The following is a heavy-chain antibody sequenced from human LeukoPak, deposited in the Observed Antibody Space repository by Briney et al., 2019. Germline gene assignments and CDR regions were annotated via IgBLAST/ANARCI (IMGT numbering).Heavy chain of an antibody. Sequence: GGSLRLSCATSGFTFSSYWMSWVRQAPGKGLEWVANIKQDGSEKYYMDSVKGRFTISRDNAKNSLYLQMNSLRAEDTAVYHCMMSLTAHYYYGMDGWGQGTTVTVSS. J-gene: IGHJ6*02. CDR2: IKQDGSEK. D-gene: IGHD2-21*02. CDR3: MMSLTAHYYYGMDG. V-gene: IGHV3-7*02. CDR1: GFTFSSYW.